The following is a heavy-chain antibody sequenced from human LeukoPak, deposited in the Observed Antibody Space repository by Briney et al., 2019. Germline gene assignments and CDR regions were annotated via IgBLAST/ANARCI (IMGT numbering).Heavy chain of an antibody. Sequence: GGSLRLSCAASGFTVSSNYMSWVRQGPGKGLEWVSVIYSGGRTYYADSVKGRFTISRDNSKNTLYLQMNSLRAEDTALYYCAKGGPEPYSSSWYGSGYWGQGTLVTVSS. CDR2: IYSGGRT. CDR3: AKGGPEPYSSSWYGSGY. J-gene: IGHJ4*02. V-gene: IGHV3-53*05. CDR1: GFTVSSNY. D-gene: IGHD6-13*01.